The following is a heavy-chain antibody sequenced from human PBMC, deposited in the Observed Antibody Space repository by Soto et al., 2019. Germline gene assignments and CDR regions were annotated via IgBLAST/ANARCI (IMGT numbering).Heavy chain of an antibody. J-gene: IGHJ6*02. D-gene: IGHD3-10*01. Sequence: GASVKVSCKASGYTFTSYGISWVRQAPGQGLEWMGWISAYNGNTNYAQKLQGRVTMTTDTSTSTAYMELRSLRSDDTAVDYCARGGLLPGYYYYGMDVWGQGTTFPVSS. CDR1: GYTFTSYG. CDR3: ARGGLLPGYYYYGMDV. CDR2: ISAYNGNT. V-gene: IGHV1-18*04.